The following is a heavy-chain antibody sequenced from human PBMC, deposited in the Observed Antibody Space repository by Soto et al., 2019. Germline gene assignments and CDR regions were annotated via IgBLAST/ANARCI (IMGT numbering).Heavy chain of an antibody. CDR1: GFTFDDYA. Sequence: ESGGGLVQPGRSLRLSCAASGFTFDDYAMHWVRQAPGKGLEWVSGISWNSGSIGYADSVKGRFTISRDNAKNSLYLQMNSLRAEDTALYYCAKDIGPGDSNSFFDYWGQGTLVTVSS. CDR2: ISWNSGSI. CDR3: AKDIGPGDSNSFFDY. J-gene: IGHJ4*02. V-gene: IGHV3-9*01. D-gene: IGHD4-4*01.